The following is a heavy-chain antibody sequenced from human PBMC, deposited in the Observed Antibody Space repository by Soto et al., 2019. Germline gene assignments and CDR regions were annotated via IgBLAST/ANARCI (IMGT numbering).Heavy chain of an antibody. D-gene: IGHD2-21*02. J-gene: IGHJ3*02. CDR3: ARDNESAYCGAYCSGDRAFDI. CDR2: IIPIFGTA. Sequence: SVKVSCKASGGTFSSYAISWVRQAPGQGLEWMGGIIPIFGTANYAQKFQGRVTITADESTSTAYMELSSLRSEDTAVYYCARDNESAYCGAYCSGDRAFDISGQGTMLTVSS. V-gene: IGHV1-69*13. CDR1: GGTFSSYA.